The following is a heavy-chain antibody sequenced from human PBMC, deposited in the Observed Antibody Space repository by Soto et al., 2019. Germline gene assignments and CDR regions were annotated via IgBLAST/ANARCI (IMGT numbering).Heavy chain of an antibody. CDR2: IIPIFGTA. V-gene: IGHV1-69*13. J-gene: IGHJ6*02. Sequence: GASVKVSCKASGGTFSSYAISWVRQAPGQGLEWMGGIIPIFGTANYAQKFQGRVTITADESTSTAYMELSSLRSEDTAVYYCARGIFWSGQRYHYYYGMDVWGQGTTVTVSS. CDR3: ARGIFWSGQRYHYYYGMDV. D-gene: IGHD3-3*01. CDR1: GGTFSSYA.